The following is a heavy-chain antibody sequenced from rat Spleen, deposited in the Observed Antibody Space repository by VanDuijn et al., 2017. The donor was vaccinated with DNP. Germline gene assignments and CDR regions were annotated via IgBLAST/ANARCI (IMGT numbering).Heavy chain of an antibody. Sequence: EVQLQESGPGLVKPSQSLSLTCSVTGYSITRNYWGWIRKLPGNKMEWIGYINYSGITTYNPSLKSRISITRDTSKNQFFLQLSSVTPEDTATYYCARWSNFFDYWGQGVMVTVSS. V-gene: IGHV3-1*01. CDR1: GYSITRNY. CDR3: ARWSNFFDY. J-gene: IGHJ2*01. CDR2: INYSGIT.